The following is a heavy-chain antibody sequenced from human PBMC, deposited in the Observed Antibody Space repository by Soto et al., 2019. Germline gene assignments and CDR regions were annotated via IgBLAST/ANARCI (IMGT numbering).Heavy chain of an antibody. CDR3: ARELNTESSTYYSFAY. CDR1: GYSFSAYG. Sequence: ASVKVSCKTSGYSFSAYGLAWLRQAPGQRPEWMGWVSTNNANTNYAQKFQGRVTMTTDTSTTTTYMELRSLRSDDTAVYYCARELNTESSTYYSFAYWGQGTLVTVSS. CDR2: VSTNNANT. V-gene: IGHV1-18*01. D-gene: IGHD2-2*01. J-gene: IGHJ4*02.